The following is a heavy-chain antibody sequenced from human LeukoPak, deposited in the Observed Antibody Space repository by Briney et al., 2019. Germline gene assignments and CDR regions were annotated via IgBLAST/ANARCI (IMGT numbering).Heavy chain of an antibody. Sequence: SCKASGYTFTGYYVHWVRQAPGKGLEWVAVISYDGSNKYYADSVKGRFTISRDNSKNTLYLQMNSLRAEDTAVYYCAREKVERDYYYYGMDVWGQGTTVTVSS. CDR2: ISYDGSNK. J-gene: IGHJ6*02. CDR3: AREKVERDYYYYGMDV. D-gene: IGHD1-26*01. CDR1: GYTFTGYY. V-gene: IGHV3-30*04.